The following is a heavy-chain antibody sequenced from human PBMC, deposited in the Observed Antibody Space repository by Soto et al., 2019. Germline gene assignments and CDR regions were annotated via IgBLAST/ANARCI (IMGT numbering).Heavy chain of an antibody. CDR3: ARLEDYGATAYDNWFDP. Sequence: ESLKVSFQGSGYRFASYWISCVRQMPGKGLEWMGIIYPGDSDTTYSPSFQGQVTISADKSISTAYMQWSSLTASDTAMYYCARLEDYGATAYDNWFDPWGQGTLVTVSS. V-gene: IGHV5-51*01. J-gene: IGHJ5*02. CDR2: IYPGDSDT. D-gene: IGHD4-17*01. CDR1: GYRFASYW.